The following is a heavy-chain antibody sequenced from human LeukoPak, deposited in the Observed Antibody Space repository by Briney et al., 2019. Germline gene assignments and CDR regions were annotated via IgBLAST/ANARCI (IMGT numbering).Heavy chain of an antibody. V-gene: IGHV3-74*01. CDR3: ARAERGPYYYDSTTRCFDI. CDR1: GFTFSSTW. J-gene: IGHJ3*02. CDR2: INSDGSST. D-gene: IGHD3-22*01. Sequence: QTGGSLRLSCEASGFTFSSTWMHWVRQAPGKGPMWVSRINSDGSSTSYADSVKGRFTISRDNAKNTLYLQMNSLRAEDTAVYYCARAERGPYYYDSTTRCFDIWGQGTMVTVSS.